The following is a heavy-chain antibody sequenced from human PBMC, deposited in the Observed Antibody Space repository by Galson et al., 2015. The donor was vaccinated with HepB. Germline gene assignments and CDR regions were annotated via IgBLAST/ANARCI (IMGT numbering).Heavy chain of an antibody. CDR3: ARGGTTGKLDY. CDR1: GFTLSRYV. J-gene: IGHJ4*02. Sequence: SLRLSCAASGFTLSRYVMHWVRQAPGKGLEWVALISYDGATRYYADSVKGRFTISRDNSKNTLYLQMHSLRPADTAVFFCARGGTTGKLDYWGQGTLVTVSS. CDR2: ISYDGATR. D-gene: IGHD2-8*02. V-gene: IGHV3-30-3*01.